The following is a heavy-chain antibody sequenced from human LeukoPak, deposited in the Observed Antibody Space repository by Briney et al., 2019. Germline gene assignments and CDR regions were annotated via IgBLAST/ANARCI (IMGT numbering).Heavy chain of an antibody. CDR3: AKDYDYVWGSYDY. J-gene: IGHJ4*02. D-gene: IGHD3-16*01. V-gene: IGHV3-23*01. CDR1: GFTFSSYA. CDR2: ISGSGGST. Sequence: GGSLRLSCAASGFTFSSYAMSWVRQAPGKGLEWVSAISGSGGSTYYADSVKGRFTISRDNSKNTLYLQMNSLRAEDTAVYYSAKDYDYVWGSYDYWGQGTLVTVSS.